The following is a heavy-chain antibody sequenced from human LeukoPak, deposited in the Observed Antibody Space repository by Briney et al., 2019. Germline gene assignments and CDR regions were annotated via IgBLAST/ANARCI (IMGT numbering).Heavy chain of an antibody. CDR3: ARESANYYGSGSYPVGY. D-gene: IGHD3-10*01. CDR2: IKQDGSEK. J-gene: IGHJ4*02. V-gene: IGHV3-7*01. CDR1: GFTFSSYW. Sequence: GGSLRLSCAASGFTFSSYWMSWVRQAPGKGLEWVANIKQDGSEKYYVDSVKGRFAISRDNAKNSLYLQMNSLRAEDTAVYYCARESANYYGSGSYPVGYWGQGTLVTVSS.